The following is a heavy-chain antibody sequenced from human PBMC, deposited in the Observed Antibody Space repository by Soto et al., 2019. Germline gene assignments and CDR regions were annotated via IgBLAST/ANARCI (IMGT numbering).Heavy chain of an antibody. D-gene: IGHD4-17*01. J-gene: IGHJ6*02. V-gene: IGHV3-30-3*01. Sequence: QVQLVESGGGVVQPGRSLRLSCAASGFTFSSYAMHWVRQAPGKGLEWVAVISYDGSNKYYADSVKGRFTISRDNSKNTLYLQMNSLRAEDTAVYYGASSMMDYGELYGMDVWGQGTTVTVSS. CDR3: ASSMMDYGELYGMDV. CDR1: GFTFSSYA. CDR2: ISYDGSNK.